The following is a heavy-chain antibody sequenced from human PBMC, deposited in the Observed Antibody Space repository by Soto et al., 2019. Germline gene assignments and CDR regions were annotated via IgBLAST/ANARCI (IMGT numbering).Heavy chain of an antibody. Sequence: QVQLVQSGAEVKKPGSSVKVSCKASGGTFSSYAISWVRQAPGQGLEWMGGIIPIFGTANYAQKFQGRVTITADESMSTAYVELSSLRSEDTAVYYCARTEVGVVIRNYGMDVWGQGTTVTVSS. D-gene: IGHD3-3*01. CDR2: IIPIFGTA. CDR3: ARTEVGVVIRNYGMDV. J-gene: IGHJ6*02. CDR1: GGTFSSYA. V-gene: IGHV1-69*01.